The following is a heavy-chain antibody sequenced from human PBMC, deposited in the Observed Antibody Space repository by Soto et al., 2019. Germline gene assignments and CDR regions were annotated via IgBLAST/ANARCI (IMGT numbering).Heavy chain of an antibody. Sequence: GASVKGSCKASGYTFTSYAMHWVRQAPGQRLEWMGWTNAGNGNTKYSQKFQGRVTITRDTSASTAYMELSSLRSEDTAVYYCARDKAMVDNNWFDPWGQGTLVTVSS. CDR3: ARDKAMVDNNWFDP. D-gene: IGHD5-18*01. CDR2: TNAGNGNT. J-gene: IGHJ5*02. CDR1: GYTFTSYA. V-gene: IGHV1-3*01.